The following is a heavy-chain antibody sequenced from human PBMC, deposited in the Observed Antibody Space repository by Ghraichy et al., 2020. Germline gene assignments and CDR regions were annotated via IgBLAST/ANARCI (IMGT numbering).Heavy chain of an antibody. V-gene: IGHV1-18*01. CDR2: ISAYNGNT. CDR1: GYTFTSYG. D-gene: IGHD4-17*01. CDR3: ARDCLPWRGDVNWFDP. J-gene: IGHJ5*02. Sequence: ASVKVSCKASGYTFTSYGISWVRQAPGQGLEWMGWISAYNGNTNYAQKLQGRVTMTTDTSTSTANMELRSLRSDDTAVYYCARDCLPWRGDVNWFDPWGQGTLVTVSS.